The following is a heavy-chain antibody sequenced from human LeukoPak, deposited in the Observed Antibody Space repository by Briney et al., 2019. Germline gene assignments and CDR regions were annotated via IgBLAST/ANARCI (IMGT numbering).Heavy chain of an antibody. CDR3: ARLGDYCSSTSCYITFDY. V-gene: IGHV1-69*04. CDR2: IIPILGIA. CDR1: GGTFSSYA. J-gene: IGHJ4*02. D-gene: IGHD2-2*02. Sequence: ASVKVSCKASGGTFSSYAINWVRQAPGQGLEWMGRIIPILGIANYAQKFQGRVTITADKSTSTAYMELSSLRSEDTAVYYCARLGDYCSSTSCYITFDYWGQGTLVTVSS.